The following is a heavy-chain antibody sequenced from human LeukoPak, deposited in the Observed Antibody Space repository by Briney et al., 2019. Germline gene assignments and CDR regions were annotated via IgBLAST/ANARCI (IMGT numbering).Heavy chain of an antibody. J-gene: IGHJ6*02. V-gene: IGHV3-53*01. D-gene: IGHD6-13*01. CDR3: ARDTLSSSWYEPYGMDV. Sequence: GGSLRLSCAASGFTVSSNYMSWVRQAPGKGLEWVSVIYSGGSTYYADSVKGRFTISRDNSKNTLYLQMNSLRAEDTAVYYCARDTLSSSWYEPYGMDVWGQGTTVTVSS. CDR1: GFTVSSNY. CDR2: IYSGGST.